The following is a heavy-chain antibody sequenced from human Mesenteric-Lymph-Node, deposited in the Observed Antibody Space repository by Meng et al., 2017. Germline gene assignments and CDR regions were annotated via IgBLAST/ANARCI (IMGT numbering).Heavy chain of an antibody. CDR3: ARGGGSYYVNAFDI. Sequence: GESLKISCAASGFTFSSYEMNWVRQAPGKGLEWVSYISSSGSTIYYADFVKGRFTISRDNAKNSLYLQMNSLRAEDTAVYYCARGGGSYYVNAFDIWGQGTMVTVSS. V-gene: IGHV3-48*03. CDR2: ISSSGSTI. CDR1: GFTFSSYE. J-gene: IGHJ3*02. D-gene: IGHD1-26*01.